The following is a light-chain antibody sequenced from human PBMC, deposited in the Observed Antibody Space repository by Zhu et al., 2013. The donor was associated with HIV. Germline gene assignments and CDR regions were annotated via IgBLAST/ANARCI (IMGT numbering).Light chain of an antibody. CDR1: SSNIGSNY. J-gene: IGLJ2*01. Sequence: QSVLTQPPSVSAAPGQKVSISCSGGSSNIGSNYVSWYQQVPGTAPKLLIYDNNKRPSGIPDRFSGSKSGTSATLGITGLQTGDEADYYCGSWDNGLGVFGGGTKLTVL. V-gene: IGLV1-51*01. CDR2: DNN. CDR3: GSWDNGLGV.